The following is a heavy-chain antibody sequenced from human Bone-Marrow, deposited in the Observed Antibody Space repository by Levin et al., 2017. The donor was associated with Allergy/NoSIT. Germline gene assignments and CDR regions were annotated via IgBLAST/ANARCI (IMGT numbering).Heavy chain of an antibody. CDR3: TRDASMIEVAGGKI. CDR1: GFTVSNNY. CDR2: IYSRGTT. D-gene: IGHD6-19*01. J-gene: IGHJ3*01. V-gene: IGHV3-53*01. Sequence: GESLKISCAVSGFTVSNNYMNWVRQAPGKGLEWVSLIYSRGTTNYADSVKGRFTISRDSSKNIPYLQMNSLSVEDTAVYYCTRDASMIEVAGGKIWGQGRRVTVSS.